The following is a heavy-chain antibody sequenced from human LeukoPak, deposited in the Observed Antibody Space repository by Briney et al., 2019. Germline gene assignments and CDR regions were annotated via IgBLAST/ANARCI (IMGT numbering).Heavy chain of an antibody. CDR2: IYHSGST. D-gene: IGHD5-24*01. CDR1: GGSISSGGYS. J-gene: IGHJ4*02. Sequence: PSQTLSLTCAVSGGSISSGGYSWSWIRQPPGKGLEWIGYIYHSGSTNYNPSLKSRVTISVDTSKNQFSLKLSSVTAADTAVYYCARGPGWLQSFPFGYWGQGTLVTVSS. CDR3: ARGPGWLQSFPFGY. V-gene: IGHV4-30-2*01.